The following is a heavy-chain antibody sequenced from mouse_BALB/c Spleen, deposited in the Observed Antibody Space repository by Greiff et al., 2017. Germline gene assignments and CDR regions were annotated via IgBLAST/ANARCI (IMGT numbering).Heavy chain of an antibody. Sequence: EVKLMESGGGLVKPGGSLKLSCAASGFTFSSYAMSWVRQTPEKRLEWVATISSGGSYTYYPDSVKGRFTISRDNAKNTLYLQMSSLRSEDTAMYYCASHIYYYGRDWYFDVWGAGTTVTVSS. CDR2: ISSGGSYT. D-gene: IGHD1-1*01. CDR1: GFTFSSYA. J-gene: IGHJ1*01. CDR3: ASHIYYYGRDWYFDV. V-gene: IGHV5-9-3*01.